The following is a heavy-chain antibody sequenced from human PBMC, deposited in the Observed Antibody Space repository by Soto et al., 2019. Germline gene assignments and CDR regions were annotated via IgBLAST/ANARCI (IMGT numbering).Heavy chain of an antibody. CDR3: ARGQGAAIGDYYYHGMDV. Sequence: GASVKVSCAASGFIFSGSAIHWVRQASGKGLEWVGRIRSRANNFATSSAASVKGRFTFSRDDSKNTAYLQMNTLKPEDTAVYYCARGQGAAIGDYYYHGMDVWGQGTTVTVSS. CDR1: GFIFSGSA. D-gene: IGHD2-2*02. J-gene: IGHJ6*02. V-gene: IGHV3-73*01. CDR2: IRSRANNFAT.